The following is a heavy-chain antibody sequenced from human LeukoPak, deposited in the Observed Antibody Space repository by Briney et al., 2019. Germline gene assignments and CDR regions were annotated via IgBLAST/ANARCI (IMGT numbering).Heavy chain of an antibody. CDR1: GYTFTGYY. CDR3: ARDRGSYCSSTSCLDTFDI. CDR2: INPNSGGT. D-gene: IGHD2-2*01. V-gene: IGHV1-2*02. Sequence: ASVKVSCKASGYTFTGYYMHWVRQAPGQGLEWMGWINPNSGGTNYAQKFQGRVTMTRDTSISTAYMELSRLRSDDTAAYYCARDRGSYCSSTSCLDTFDIWGQGTMVTVSS. J-gene: IGHJ3*02.